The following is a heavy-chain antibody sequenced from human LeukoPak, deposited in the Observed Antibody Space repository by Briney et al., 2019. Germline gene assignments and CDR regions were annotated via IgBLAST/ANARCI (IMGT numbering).Heavy chain of an antibody. CDR3: ARHAGTRRSLDY. CDR1: GGSFSGYY. D-gene: IGHD3-10*01. V-gene: IGHV4-59*08. J-gene: IGHJ4*02. Sequence: PSETLSLTCAVYGGSFSGYYWSWIRQPPGKGLEWIGYIYYSGSTNYNPSLKSRVTISIDTSKNQFSLKLSSVTAADTAMYYCARHAGTRRSLDYWGQGTLVTVSS. CDR2: IYYSGST.